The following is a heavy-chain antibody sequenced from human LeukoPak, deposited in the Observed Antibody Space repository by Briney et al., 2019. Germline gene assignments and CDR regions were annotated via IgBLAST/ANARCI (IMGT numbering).Heavy chain of an antibody. CDR1: GYTFNSHY. D-gene: IGHD5-18*01. CDR2: INPSRFST. CDR3: ARTAMDSYYFDY. J-gene: IGHJ4*02. V-gene: IGHV1-46*02. Sequence: SVKVSCKASGYTFNSHYMYWVRQAPRQALEWTGIINPSRFSTSYAQKFHGRVTMTNVTTTTTVYVVLSSELSDHTTHDYCARTAMDSYYFDYWGQGTLVTVS.